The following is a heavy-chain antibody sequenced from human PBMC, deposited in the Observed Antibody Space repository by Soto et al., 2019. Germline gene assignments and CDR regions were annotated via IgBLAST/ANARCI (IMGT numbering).Heavy chain of an antibody. J-gene: IGHJ4*02. V-gene: IGHV3-74*01. CDR2: ISSNGGST. CDR1: GFTFSSYW. D-gene: IGHD3-9*01. Sequence: PGGSLRLSCAASGFTFSSYWMYWVRQAPGKGLEWVSRISSNGGSTSYADSVKGRFTISRDNSKNTLYLQMNSLRAEDTAVYYCAKDESAGYYYFDYWGQGTLVTVSS. CDR3: AKDESAGYYYFDY.